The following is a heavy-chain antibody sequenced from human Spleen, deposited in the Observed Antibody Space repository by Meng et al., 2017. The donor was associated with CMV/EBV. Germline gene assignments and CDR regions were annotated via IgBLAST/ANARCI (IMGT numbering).Heavy chain of an antibody. V-gene: IGHV6-1*01. CDR2: TYYRPKWYY. J-gene: IGHJ5*02. CDR1: GDSVSSKSVA. D-gene: IGHD2-8*01. Sequence: SETLSLTCVISGDSVSSKSVAWNWIRQSPSRGLEWLGRTYYRPKWYYDYAVSVKSRITINPDTSKNQFSLQLNSVTPEDTAVYYCARNLYWFDPWGQGTLVTVSS. CDR3: ARNLYWFDP.